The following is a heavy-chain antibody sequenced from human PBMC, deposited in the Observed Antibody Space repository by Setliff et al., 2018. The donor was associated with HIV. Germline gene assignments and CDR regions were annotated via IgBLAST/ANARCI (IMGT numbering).Heavy chain of an antibody. Sequence: ASVKVSCKTSGYSFTTYYIHWMRQAPGQGLEWVGLMYTSGGGAKYAQKFQGRVTTTRDTSTRTVYMELSSLRSEDTAVYYCARVEGATATLTDWGQGTLVTSPQ. CDR1: GYSFTTYY. V-gene: IGHV1-46*01. CDR3: ARVEGATATLTD. J-gene: IGHJ4*02. CDR2: MYTSGGGA. D-gene: IGHD1-26*01.